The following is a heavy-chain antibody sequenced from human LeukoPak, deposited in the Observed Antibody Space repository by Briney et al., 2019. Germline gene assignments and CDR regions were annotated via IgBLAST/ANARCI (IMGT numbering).Heavy chain of an antibody. D-gene: IGHD3-10*01. J-gene: IGHJ3*02. V-gene: IGHV3-48*03. CDR2: ISSSGSTI. Sequence: GGSLRLSCAASGFTFSSYEMNCVRQAPGKGLEWVSYISSSGSTIYYADSVKGRFTISRDNAKNSLYLQMNSLRAEDTAVYYCARDLNREGMGIWGQGTMVTVSS. CDR3: ARDLNREGMGI. CDR1: GFTFSSYE.